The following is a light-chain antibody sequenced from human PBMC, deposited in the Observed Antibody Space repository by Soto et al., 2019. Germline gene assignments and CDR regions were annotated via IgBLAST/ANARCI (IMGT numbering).Light chain of an antibody. J-gene: IGLJ2*01. CDR3: NSFTSRGSVV. CDR2: GVS. CDR1: SSDVGGYSY. Sequence: QSVLTQPASVSGSPGQSITISCTGTSSDVGGYSYVSWYQQHPGKAPKLMIYGVSERPSGVSNRFSGSKSGNTASLTISGLQAEDEADYYCNSFTSRGSVVFGGGTKLTVL. V-gene: IGLV2-14*01.